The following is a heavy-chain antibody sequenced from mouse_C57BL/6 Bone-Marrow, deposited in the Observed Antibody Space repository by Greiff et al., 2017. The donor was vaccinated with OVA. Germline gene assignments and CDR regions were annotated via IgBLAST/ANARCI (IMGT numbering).Heavy chain of an antibody. J-gene: IGHJ3*01. CDR2: ISTYYGDA. CDR1: GYTFTDYA. Sequence: QVQLQQSGPELVRPGVSVKISCKGSGYTFTDYAMHWVKQSHAKSLEWIGVISTYYGDASYNQKFKGKATLTADKSSSTAYMELRSLTSEDSAVYFCARQLRPWFAYWGQGTLFTVSA. V-gene: IGHV1-67*01. CDR3: ARQLRPWFAY. D-gene: IGHD3-2*02.